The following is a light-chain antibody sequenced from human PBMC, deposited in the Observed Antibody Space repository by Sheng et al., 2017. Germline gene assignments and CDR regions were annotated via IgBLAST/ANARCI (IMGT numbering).Light chain of an antibody. CDR2: QDT. V-gene: IGLV3-1*01. J-gene: IGLJ2*01. CDR1: KLGDKY. CDR3: QAWDNNVVA. Sequence: SYELTQPYSTSVSPGQTASITCSGDKLGDKYTCWYQQKPGQSPLLVIYQDTKRPSGIPERFXGSSSGNTATLTISGTQAMDEADYYCQAWDNNVVAFGGGTSLTVL.